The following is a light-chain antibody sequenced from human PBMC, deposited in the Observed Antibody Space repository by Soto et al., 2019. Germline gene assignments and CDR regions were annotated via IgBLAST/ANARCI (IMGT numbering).Light chain of an antibody. J-gene: IGKJ1*01. CDR2: DAS. Sequence: DIPMTQSPSTLSASVGDRVTITCRASQSISSWLAWYQQKPGKAPKLLIYDASSLESGVPSRFSGSGSGTEFTLTISSLQPDDFAPYYCQQYNSYLWTFGQGTKVEIK. V-gene: IGKV1-5*01. CDR1: QSISSW. CDR3: QQYNSYLWT.